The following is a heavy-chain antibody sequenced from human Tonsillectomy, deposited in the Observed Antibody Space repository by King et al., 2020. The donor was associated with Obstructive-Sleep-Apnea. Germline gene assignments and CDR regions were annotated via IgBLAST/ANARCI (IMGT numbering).Heavy chain of an antibody. CDR2: IYYSGST. J-gene: IGHJ3*02. D-gene: IGHD3-10*01. CDR3: ARLSLWFWAFDI. Sequence: QLQESGPGLVKPSETLSLTCTVSGGSISSYYWSWLRQPPGKGLEWIGYIYYSGSTNYNPSLKSRVTISVDTSKNQFSLKLSSVTAADTAVYYCARLSLWFWAFDIWGQGTMVTVSS. CDR1: GGSISSYY. V-gene: IGHV4-59*08.